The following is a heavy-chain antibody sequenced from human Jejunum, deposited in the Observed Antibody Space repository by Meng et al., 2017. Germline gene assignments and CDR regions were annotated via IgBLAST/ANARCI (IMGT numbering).Heavy chain of an antibody. Sequence: SETLSLTCTVSGGSINSGSYYWSWIRQPAGKGLEWIGRIYSSGNTNYNPSLKSRVTMSVDTSKNQFSLKLGSVTAADTAVYYCARAGRFERQYYFDYWGQGTLVTVSS. CDR2: IYSSGNT. CDR1: GGSINSGSYY. D-gene: IGHD3-9*01. CDR3: ARAGRFERQYYFDY. J-gene: IGHJ4*02. V-gene: IGHV4-61*02.